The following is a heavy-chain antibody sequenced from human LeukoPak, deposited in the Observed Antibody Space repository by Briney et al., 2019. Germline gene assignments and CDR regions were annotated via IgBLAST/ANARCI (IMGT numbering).Heavy chain of an antibody. V-gene: IGHV3-30*03. D-gene: IGHD5-18*01. Sequence: PGGSLRLSCAASGFTFSSYGMHWVRQAPGKGLEWVAVISYDGSNKYYADSVKGRFTISRDNSKNTLYLQMNSLRAEDTAVYYCASMKLGYSYGNNWFDPWGQGTLVTVSS. J-gene: IGHJ5*02. CDR3: ASMKLGYSYGNNWFDP. CDR1: GFTFSSYG. CDR2: ISYDGSNK.